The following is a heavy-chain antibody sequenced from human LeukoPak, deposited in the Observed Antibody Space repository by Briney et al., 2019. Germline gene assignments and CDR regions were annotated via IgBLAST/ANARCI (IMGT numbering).Heavy chain of an antibody. D-gene: IGHD6-19*01. CDR3: ARDTRQWLVDY. CDR2: IKQDGSEK. CDR1: GFTFSSYW. J-gene: IGHJ4*02. V-gene: IGHV3-7*01. Sequence: GALRLSRAASGFTFSSYWMSWVRQAPGKGLEWVANIKQDGSEKYYVDSVKGRFTISRDNAKNSLYLQMNSLRAEDTTVYYCARDTRQWLVDYWGQGTLVTVSS.